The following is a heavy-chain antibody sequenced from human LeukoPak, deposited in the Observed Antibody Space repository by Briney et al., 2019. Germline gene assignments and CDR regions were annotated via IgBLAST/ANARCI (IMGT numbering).Heavy chain of an antibody. Sequence: SVKGRFTISRDNAKNALYLQMNSLRVEDTAVYYCARERDAYRGGFDYWGQGTLVTVSS. CDR3: ARERDAYRGGFDY. V-gene: IGHV3-21*04. D-gene: IGHD5-24*01. J-gene: IGHJ4*02.